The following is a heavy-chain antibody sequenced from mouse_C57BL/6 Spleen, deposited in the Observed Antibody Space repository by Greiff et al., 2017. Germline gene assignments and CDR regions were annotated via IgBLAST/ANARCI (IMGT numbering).Heavy chain of an antibody. CDR3: ARGDGSPWFAY. D-gene: IGHD2-3*01. V-gene: IGHV1-26*01. CDR1: GYTFTDYY. CDR2: INPNNGGT. Sequence: VQLQQSGPELVKPGASVKISCKASGYTFTDYYMNWVKQSHGKSLEWIGDINPNNGGTSYNQKFKGKATLTVDKSSSTAYMELRSLTSEDAAVYYCARGDGSPWFAYWGQGALVTGSA. J-gene: IGHJ3*01.